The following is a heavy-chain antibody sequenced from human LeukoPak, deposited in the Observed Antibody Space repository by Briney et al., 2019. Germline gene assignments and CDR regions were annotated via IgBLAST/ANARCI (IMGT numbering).Heavy chain of an antibody. J-gene: IGHJ6*03. Sequence: SETLSLTCTASGYSISSGYYWGWIRQPPGKGLEWIGSIYHSGSTYYNPSLKSRVTISVDTSKSQFSLKLSSVTAADTAVYYCAKTSPGYSSSWYWDYYYYMDVWGKGTTVTVSS. CDR2: IYHSGST. V-gene: IGHV4-38-2*02. CDR1: GYSISSGYY. CDR3: AKTSPGYSSSWYWDYYYYMDV. D-gene: IGHD6-13*01.